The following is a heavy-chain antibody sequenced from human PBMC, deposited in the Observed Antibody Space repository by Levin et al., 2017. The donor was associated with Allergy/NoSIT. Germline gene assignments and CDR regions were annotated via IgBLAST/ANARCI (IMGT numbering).Heavy chain of an antibody. J-gene: IGHJ4*02. CDR2: INPSGGST. CDR1: GYTFTSYY. D-gene: IGHD3-22*01. CDR3: AREDARYYYDSSGYYPFGY. Sequence: ASVKVSCKASGYTFTSYYMHWVRQAPGQGLEWMGIINPSGGSTSYAQKFQGRVTMTRDTSTSTVYMELSSLRSEDTAVYYCAREDARYYYDSSGYYPFGYWGQGTLVTVSS. V-gene: IGHV1-46*01.